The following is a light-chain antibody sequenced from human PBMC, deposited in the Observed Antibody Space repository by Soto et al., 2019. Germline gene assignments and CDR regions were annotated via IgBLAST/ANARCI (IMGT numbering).Light chain of an antibody. Sequence: QSALTQPRSVSGSPGQSVTISCTGTSSDVGGYNYVSWYQHHPGKAPKLMIYDVTKRPSGVPDRSSGSKSGNTASLTISGLQAEDEADYYCCSYAGSYTLIFGGGTKVTVL. V-gene: IGLV2-11*01. CDR2: DVT. CDR3: CSYAGSYTLI. CDR1: SSDVGGYNY. J-gene: IGLJ2*01.